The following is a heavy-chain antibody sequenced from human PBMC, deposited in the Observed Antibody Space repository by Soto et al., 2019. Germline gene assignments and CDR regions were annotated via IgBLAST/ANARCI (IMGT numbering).Heavy chain of an antibody. Sequence: ASVKVSCKASGYTVPSSGISWVRQAPGQGLEWMGWISAYNGNTNYAQKLQGRVTMTTDTSTSTAYMELRSLRSDDTAVYYCARASGSSYWFDPWGQGTLVTVSS. CDR1: GYTVPSSG. D-gene: IGHD1-26*01. J-gene: IGHJ5*02. CDR3: ARASGSSYWFDP. V-gene: IGHV1-18*01. CDR2: ISAYNGNT.